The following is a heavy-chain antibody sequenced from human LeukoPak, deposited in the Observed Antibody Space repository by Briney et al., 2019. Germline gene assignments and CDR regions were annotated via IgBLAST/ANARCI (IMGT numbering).Heavy chain of an antibody. V-gene: IGHV1-69*13. J-gene: IGHJ4*02. CDR1: GGTFSSYA. Sequence: ASVKVSCKASGGTFSSYAISWVRQAPGQGLEWMGGIIPIFGTANYAQKFRGRVTITADESTSTAYMELSSLRSEDTAVYYCASLTGRGVIHFDYWGQGTLVTVSS. CDR3: ASLTGRGVIHFDY. CDR2: IIPIFGTA. D-gene: IGHD3-10*01.